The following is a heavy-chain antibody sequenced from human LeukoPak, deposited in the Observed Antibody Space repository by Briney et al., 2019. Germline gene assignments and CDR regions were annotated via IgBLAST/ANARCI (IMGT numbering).Heavy chain of an antibody. CDR3: ARGMAGPRGDFDY. J-gene: IGHJ4*02. CDR1: GGSISSSSYY. CDR2: IYYSGST. D-gene: IGHD6-19*01. V-gene: IGHV4-39*07. Sequence: PSETLSLTCTVSGGSISSSSYYWGWIRQPPGKGLEWIGSIYYSGSTYYNPSLKSRVTISVDTSKNQFSLKLSSVTAADTAVYYCARGMAGPRGDFDYWGQGTLVTVSS.